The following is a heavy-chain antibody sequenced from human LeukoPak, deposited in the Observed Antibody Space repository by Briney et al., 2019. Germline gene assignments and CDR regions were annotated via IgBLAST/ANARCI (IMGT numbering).Heavy chain of an antibody. CDR3: ARSELADSAMVDS. Sequence: GASVKVSCKASGYTFTNYYMNWVRQAPGHGLEWMGIINPNGGSTSYAQKFQGRVTMTRDTSTSTVYMELSSLRSDDTAVYYCARSELADSAMVDSWGQGTLVTVSS. V-gene: IGHV1-46*01. J-gene: IGHJ4*02. CDR1: GYTFTNYY. D-gene: IGHD5-18*01. CDR2: INPNGGST.